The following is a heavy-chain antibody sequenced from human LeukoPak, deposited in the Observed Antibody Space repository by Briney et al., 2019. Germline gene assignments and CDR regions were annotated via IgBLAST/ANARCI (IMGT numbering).Heavy chain of an antibody. Sequence: GGSLRLSCAASEFIFSSYEMNWVRQAPGKGLEWVSYISSSGSTIYYADSVKGRFTISRDNAKNSLYLQMNSLSAEDTAVYYCASHLRGVLEYWGQGTLVTVSS. V-gene: IGHV3-48*03. J-gene: IGHJ4*02. CDR3: ASHLRGVLEY. CDR2: ISSSGSTI. D-gene: IGHD3-3*01. CDR1: EFIFSSYE.